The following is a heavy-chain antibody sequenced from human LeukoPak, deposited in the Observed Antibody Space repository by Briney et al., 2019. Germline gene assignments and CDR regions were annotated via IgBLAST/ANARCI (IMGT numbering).Heavy chain of an antibody. V-gene: IGHV4-39*07. CDR2: IYYSGST. Sequence: SETLSLTCTVSGGSISSSSYYWGWIRQPPGKGLEWIGSIYYSGSTYYNPSLKSRVTISVDTSKNQFSLKLSSVTAADTAVYYCARCDGSGRRTTNFWFDPWGQGTLVTVSS. CDR1: GGSISSSSYY. CDR3: ARCDGSGRRTTNFWFDP. D-gene: IGHD3-10*01. J-gene: IGHJ5*02.